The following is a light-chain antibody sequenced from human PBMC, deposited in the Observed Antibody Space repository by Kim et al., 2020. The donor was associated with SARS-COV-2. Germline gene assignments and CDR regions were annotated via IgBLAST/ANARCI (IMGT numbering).Light chain of an antibody. Sequence: SYELTQPPSVSVSPGQTASITCSGYKLGDKYVSWYQQKPGQSPVVVIYQDNQWPSGIPERFSGPNSGSTATLTISGTQAMDEADYYCQAWDSSTHNYVFGAGTKVTVL. CDR2: QDN. J-gene: IGLJ1*01. V-gene: IGLV3-1*01. CDR1: KLGDKY. CDR3: QAWDSSTHNYV.